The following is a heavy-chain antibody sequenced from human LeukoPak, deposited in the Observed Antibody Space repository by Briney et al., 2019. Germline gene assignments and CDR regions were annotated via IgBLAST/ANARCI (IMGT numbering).Heavy chain of an antibody. CDR3: ASDVRTTVN. Sequence: GGSLRLSCAASGFTFSSYSMNWVRQAPGKGLEWVSYISSSSTIYYADSVKGRFTISRDNAENSLYLQMKSLRAEDTAVYYCASDVRTTVNWGQGTLVTVSS. CDR1: GFTFSSYS. J-gene: IGHJ1*01. V-gene: IGHV3-48*04. CDR2: ISSSSTI. D-gene: IGHD2/OR15-2a*01.